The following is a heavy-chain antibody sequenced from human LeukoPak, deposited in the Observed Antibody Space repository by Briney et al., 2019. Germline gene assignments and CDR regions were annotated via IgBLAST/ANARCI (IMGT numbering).Heavy chain of an antibody. Sequence: SETLSLTCTVSGGSISSGSYYWSWIRQPPGKGLEWIGEINHSGSTNYNPSLKSRVTISVDTSKNQFSLKLSSVTAADTAVYYCACPSGNHLYSFDYWGQGTLVTVSS. D-gene: IGHD1-14*01. J-gene: IGHJ4*02. CDR2: INHSGST. V-gene: IGHV4-39*07. CDR3: ACPSGNHLYSFDY. CDR1: GGSISSGSYY.